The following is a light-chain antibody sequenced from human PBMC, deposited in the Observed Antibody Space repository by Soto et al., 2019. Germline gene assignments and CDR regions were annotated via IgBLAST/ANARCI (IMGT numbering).Light chain of an antibody. Sequence: LTQPRSVSGSPGQSVTNSCTGTSIDVGGYNYVSWYQQHPGKAPKLMIYDVSKRPSGVPDRFSGSKSGNTASLTISGLQAEDEADYYCCSYAGSYTFGFXTGTKGTVL. CDR3: CSYAGSYTFG. V-gene: IGLV2-11*01. J-gene: IGLJ1*01. CDR2: DVS. CDR1: SIDVGGYNY.